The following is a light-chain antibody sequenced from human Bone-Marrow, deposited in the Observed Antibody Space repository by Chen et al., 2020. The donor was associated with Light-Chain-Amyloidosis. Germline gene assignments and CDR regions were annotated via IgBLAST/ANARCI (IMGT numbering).Light chain of an antibody. J-gene: IGLJ2*01. CDR2: RDT. CDR1: ALPTKY. V-gene: IGLV3-25*03. Sequence: SYELTQPPSVSVSPGPTARITCSGDALPTKYAYWYQQKPGQAPVLVIHRDTERPSGISERFSGSSSGKTATLTISGGQAEDEADYHCQSADSSGTYEVIFGGGTKLTVL. CDR3: QSADSSGTYEVI.